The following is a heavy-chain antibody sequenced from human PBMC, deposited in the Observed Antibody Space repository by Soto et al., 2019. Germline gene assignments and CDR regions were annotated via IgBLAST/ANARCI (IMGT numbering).Heavy chain of an antibody. V-gene: IGHV4-39*01. D-gene: IGHD3-22*01. J-gene: IGHJ4*02. CDR1: GGSISSSSYY. CDR2: IYYSGST. CDR3: ARHSIDSSYFDY. Sequence: SETLSLTCTVSGGSISSSSYYWGWIRQPPGKGLEWIGSIYYSGSTYYNPSLKGRVTISVDTSKNQFSLKLSSVTAADTAVYYCARHSIDSSYFDYWGQGTLVTVSS.